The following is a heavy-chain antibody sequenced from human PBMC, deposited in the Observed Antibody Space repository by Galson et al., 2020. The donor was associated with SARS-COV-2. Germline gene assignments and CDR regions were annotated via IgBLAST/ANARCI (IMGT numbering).Heavy chain of an antibody. Sequence: GGSLRLSCAASGFTFSNYWMHWVRQAPGKGLVWVSRINNDGTTTTYADSVKGLFTTSRDNAKNTVYLQMESLRVEDTSVYYCAREGRYGGGTGALAEALDYGGQGTLAIVSS. V-gene: IGHV3-74*01. CDR3: AREGRYGGGTGALAEALDY. CDR1: GFTFSNYW. D-gene: IGHD4-17*01. CDR2: INNDGTTT. J-gene: IGHJ4*02.